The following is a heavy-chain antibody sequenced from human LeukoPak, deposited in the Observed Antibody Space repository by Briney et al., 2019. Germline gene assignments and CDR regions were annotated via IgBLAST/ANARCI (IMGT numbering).Heavy chain of an antibody. D-gene: IGHD3-10*01. CDR3: ARGRRITMVRGAHNWFDP. J-gene: IGHJ5*02. Sequence: PGGSLRLSCAASGFTFSSYEMNWVRQAPGKGLEWVSYISSSGSTIYYADSVKGLFTISRDNAKNSLYLQMNSLRAEDTAVYYCARGRRITMVRGAHNWFDPWGQGTLVTVSS. CDR1: GFTFSSYE. CDR2: ISSSGSTI. V-gene: IGHV3-48*03.